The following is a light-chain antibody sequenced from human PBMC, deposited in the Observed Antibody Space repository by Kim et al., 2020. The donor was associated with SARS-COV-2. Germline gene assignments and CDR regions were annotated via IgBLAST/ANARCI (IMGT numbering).Light chain of an antibody. J-gene: IGKJ1*01. V-gene: IGKV1-5*01. CDR3: HQYDTYPWT. CDR1: QSIDTS. CDR2: DAF. Sequence: DIQLTQSPSALSASVGDRVTITCRATQSIDTSLAWYQKRPGKAPNLLIFDAFALESGVPSRFTGSSSGTEFTLSITNLQPHDFAIYYCHQYDTYPWTFGQGTKVDIK.